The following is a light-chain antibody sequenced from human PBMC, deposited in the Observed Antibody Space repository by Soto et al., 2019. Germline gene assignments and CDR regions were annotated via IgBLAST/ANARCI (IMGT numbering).Light chain of an antibody. Sequence: TQSPSALSGSVVGGFTITCLANHSISDYLNWYQQKLGQAPRLLIYDASNRATGIPARFSGSGSGTDFTLTINRLEPEDFALYYCQQYGSSPPTFGQGTKVDIK. V-gene: IGKV3-20*01. CDR1: HSISDY. CDR3: QQYGSSPPT. CDR2: DAS. J-gene: IGKJ1*01.